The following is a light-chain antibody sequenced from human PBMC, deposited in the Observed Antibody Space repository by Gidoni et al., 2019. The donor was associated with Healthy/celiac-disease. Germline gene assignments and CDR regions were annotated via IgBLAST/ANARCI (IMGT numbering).Light chain of an antibody. CDR1: SLRSYY. CDR3: NSRDSSGNHVV. V-gene: IGLV3-19*01. Sequence: SSELTQDPAVSVALGQTVRIPCQGDSLRSYYASWYQQKPGQAPVLVIYGKNNRPSGIPERFSGSSSGNTASLTITGAQAEEEADYYCNSRDSSGNHVVFGGGTKLTVL. J-gene: IGLJ2*01. CDR2: GKN.